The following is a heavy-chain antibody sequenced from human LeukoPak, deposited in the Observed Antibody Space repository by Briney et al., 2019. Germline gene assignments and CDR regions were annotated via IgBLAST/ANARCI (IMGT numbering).Heavy chain of an antibody. J-gene: IGHJ4*02. V-gene: IGHV3-30*03. CDR3: ARDQDVAAAGTWGSIDY. Sequence: GRSLRLSCAASGFTFSNYGIHWVRQAPGKGLEWVAVISYDATNKYYRDSVKGRFTISRDNYKNTLYLQMNSLRVEDTAVYYCARDQDVAAAGTWGSIDYWGQGTLVTVSS. CDR1: GFTFSNYG. D-gene: IGHD6-13*01. CDR2: ISYDATNK.